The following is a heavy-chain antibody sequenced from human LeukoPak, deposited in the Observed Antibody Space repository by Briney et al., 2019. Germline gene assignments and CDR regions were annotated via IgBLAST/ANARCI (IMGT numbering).Heavy chain of an antibody. CDR1: GYTFTGYY. CDR2: MNPNSGNT. CDR3: ARSGRDYYDSSGMAH. J-gene: IGHJ4*02. Sequence: GASVKVSCKASGYTFTGYYMHWVRQAPGQGLEWMGWMNPNSGNTGYAQKFQGRVTITRNTSISTAYMELSSLRSEDTAVYYCARSGRDYYDSSGMAHWGQGTLVTVSS. V-gene: IGHV1-8*03. D-gene: IGHD3-22*01.